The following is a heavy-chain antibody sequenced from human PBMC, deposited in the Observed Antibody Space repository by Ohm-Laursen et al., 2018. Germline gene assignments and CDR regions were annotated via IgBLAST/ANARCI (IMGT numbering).Heavy chain of an antibody. CDR2: IYSGGAT. CDR3: AKVPRYCSGGSCRGGYFQY. V-gene: IGHV3-53*01. J-gene: IGHJ1*01. D-gene: IGHD2-15*01. Sequence: SLRLSCSASGFTVSSNFLSWVRQAPGKGLEWVSVIYSGGATNYADSVKGRFSISRDNSKNTVYLQMNSLRAEDTAVYYCAKVPRYCSGGSCRGGYFQYWGQGTLVTVSS. CDR1: GFTVSSNF.